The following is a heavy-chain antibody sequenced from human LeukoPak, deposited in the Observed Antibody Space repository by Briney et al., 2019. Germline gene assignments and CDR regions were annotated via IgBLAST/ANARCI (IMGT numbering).Heavy chain of an antibody. CDR3: ARGQRRHTDMAPSFDY. J-gene: IGHJ4*02. Sequence: GGSLRLSCAASGFTFSSYSMNWVRQAPGKGLEWVSYISSISSTIYYADSVKGRFTISRDNAKNSLYLQMNSLRAEDTAVYYCARGQRRHTDMAPSFDYWGQGTLVTVSS. CDR2: ISSISSTI. D-gene: IGHD5-18*01. CDR1: GFTFSSYS. V-gene: IGHV3-48*01.